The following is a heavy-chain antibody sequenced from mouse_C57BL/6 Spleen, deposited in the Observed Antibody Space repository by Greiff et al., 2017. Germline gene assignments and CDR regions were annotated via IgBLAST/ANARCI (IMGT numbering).Heavy chain of an antibody. J-gene: IGHJ4*01. V-gene: IGHV5-12*01. D-gene: IGHD2-3*01. CDR2: ISNGGGST. CDR3: ARLWLLPLAMDY. CDR1: GFTFSDYY. Sequence: EVKLVESGGGLVQPGGSLKLSCAASGFTFSDYYMYWVRQTPEKRLEWVAYISNGGGSTYYPDTVKGRFTISRDNAKNTLYLQMSRLKSEDTAMYYCARLWLLPLAMDYWGQGTSVTVSS.